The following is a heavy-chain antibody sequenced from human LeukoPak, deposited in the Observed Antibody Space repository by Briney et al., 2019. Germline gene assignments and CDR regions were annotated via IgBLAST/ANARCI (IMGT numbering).Heavy chain of an antibody. Sequence: GGSLRLSCAASGFTFSSCVMSWVRQAPGKGLEWVSSISNSGGSTYYADSVKGRFTISRDNSKNTLYLQMNSLRAEDTAVCYCAKEGFDSWGQGTLVTVSS. V-gene: IGHV3-23*01. CDR2: ISNSGGST. J-gene: IGHJ4*02. CDR3: AKEGFDS. CDR1: GFTFSSCV.